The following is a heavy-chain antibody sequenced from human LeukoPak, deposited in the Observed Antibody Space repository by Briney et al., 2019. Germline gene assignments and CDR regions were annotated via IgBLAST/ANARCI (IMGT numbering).Heavy chain of an antibody. V-gene: IGHV3-74*01. CDR1: VFTFSSYW. CDR3: ARGYCDSTSCYEIDY. CDR2: INSDGSST. Sequence: GGSLRLSCAASVFTFSSYWMHWVRQAPGKGLVRVSRINSDGSSTSYADSVKGRFTISRDKAKNTLYLQMNSVRAEDTAVYYCARGYCDSTSCYEIDYWGQGTLVTVSS. D-gene: IGHD2-2*01. J-gene: IGHJ4*02.